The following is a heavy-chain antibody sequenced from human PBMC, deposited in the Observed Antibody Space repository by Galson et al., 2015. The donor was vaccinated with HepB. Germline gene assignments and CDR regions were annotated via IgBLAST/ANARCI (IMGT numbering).Heavy chain of an antibody. V-gene: IGHV3-21*01. CDR2: ISSSSSYI. CDR1: GFTFSSYS. D-gene: IGHD2-15*01. Sequence: SLRLSCAASGFTFSSYSMNWVRQAPGKGLEWVSSISSSSSYIYYADSVKGRFTISRDNSKNTLYLQMNSLRAEDTAVYYCAREVEGAFDIWGQGTMVTVSS. CDR3: AREVEGAFDI. J-gene: IGHJ3*02.